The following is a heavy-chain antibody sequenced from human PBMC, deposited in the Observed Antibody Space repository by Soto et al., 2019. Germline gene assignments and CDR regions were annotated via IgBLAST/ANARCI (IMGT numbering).Heavy chain of an antibody. V-gene: IGHV3-73*01. J-gene: IGHJ3*02. CDR3: AKDFIARNGIWEPFDM. CDR1: GFAFSGSA. D-gene: IGHD2-8*01. CDR2: IRSKANSYAT. Sequence: GGSLRLSCAASGFAFSGSAMHWVRQASGKGLEWVGRIRSKANSYATAYAASVKGRFTISRDDSKNTAYLQMNSLKTEDTAVYYCAKDFIARNGIWEPFDMWGQGTEVTVSS.